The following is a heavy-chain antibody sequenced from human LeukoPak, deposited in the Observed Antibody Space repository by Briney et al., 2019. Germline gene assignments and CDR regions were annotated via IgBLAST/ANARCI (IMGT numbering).Heavy chain of an antibody. CDR2: IYSSGST. V-gene: IGHV4-59*01. Sequence: PSETLSLTCTVSGDSISDYYWGWIRQPPGKGPEWNGYIYSSGSTNYSPSLKSRVAISVDTSKNQFSLNLNSVTAADTAMYYCARYQKGGGAFDFWGQGAMVTVSS. J-gene: IGHJ3*01. CDR3: ARYQKGGGAFDF. CDR1: GDSISDYY. D-gene: IGHD2-2*01.